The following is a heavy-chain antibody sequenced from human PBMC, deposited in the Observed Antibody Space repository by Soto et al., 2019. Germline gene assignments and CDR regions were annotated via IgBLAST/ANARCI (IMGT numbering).Heavy chain of an antibody. Sequence: ASVKVSCKASGYTFTSYGISWVRQAPGQGLEWMGWISAYNGNTNYAQKLQGRVTMTTDTSTSTVYMELSRLRSDDTAVYYCAREATVAGATTGMDVWGQGTTVTVSS. CDR1: GYTFTSYG. V-gene: IGHV1-18*01. J-gene: IGHJ6*02. CDR3: AREATVAGATTGMDV. CDR2: ISAYNGNT. D-gene: IGHD1-26*01.